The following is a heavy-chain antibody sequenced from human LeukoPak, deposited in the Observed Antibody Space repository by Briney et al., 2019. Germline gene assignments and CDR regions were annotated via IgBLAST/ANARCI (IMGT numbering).Heavy chain of an antibody. CDR2: IYYSGIT. CDR1: GGSISSYY. J-gene: IGHJ4*02. D-gene: IGHD6-13*01. V-gene: IGHV4-59*01. Sequence: SETLSLTCTVSGGSISSYYWSWIRQPPGKGLEWIGYIYYSGITNYNPSLKSRVTISVDTSKNQFSQKLSSVTAADTAVYYCARAPAAGRGNYFDYWGQGTLVTVSS. CDR3: ARAPAAGRGNYFDY.